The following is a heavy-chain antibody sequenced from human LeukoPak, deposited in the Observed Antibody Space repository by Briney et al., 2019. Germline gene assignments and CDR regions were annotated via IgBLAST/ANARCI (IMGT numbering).Heavy chain of an antibody. Sequence: SETLSLTCTVSGGSISSSSYYWGWIRQPPGKGLEWIGSIYYSGSTYYNPSLKSRVTISVDTSKNQFSLKLSFVTAAYTAVYYCASPIVVVPAAIFHFDYWGQGTLVTVSS. J-gene: IGHJ4*02. CDR2: IYYSGST. D-gene: IGHD2-2*02. CDR1: GGSISSSSYY. V-gene: IGHV4-39*01. CDR3: ASPIVVVPAAIFHFDY.